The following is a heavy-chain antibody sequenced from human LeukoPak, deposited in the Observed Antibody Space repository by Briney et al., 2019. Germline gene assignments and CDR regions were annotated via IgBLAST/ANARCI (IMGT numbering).Heavy chain of an antibody. J-gene: IGHJ4*02. V-gene: IGHV1-46*01. CDR3: ARVGGWYQYYFDY. CDR2: ITPSDGST. CDR1: GCTFTNYH. Sequence: ASVKVSCKTSGCTFTNYHIYWVRQAPGQGLEWMGMITPSDGSTNYAQKFQGRITMTRDMSTSTVYMELSSLRSEDTAVYYCARVGGWYQYYFDYWGQGTLVTVSS. D-gene: IGHD6-19*01.